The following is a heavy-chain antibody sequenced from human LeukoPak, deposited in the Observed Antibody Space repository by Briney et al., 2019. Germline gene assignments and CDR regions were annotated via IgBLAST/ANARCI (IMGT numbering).Heavy chain of an antibody. CDR3: AREATATTVVYYFDY. CDR1: GFTLSSNY. D-gene: IGHD4-17*01. J-gene: IGHJ4*02. V-gene: IGHV3-66*01. CDR2: IYSGGST. Sequence: GGSLRLSCAASGFTLSSNYMSWVSQARGKGLEGGSDIYSGGSTYYSESVKGRFTISRDNSKNTLYLQMNSLRADDTAVYYCAREATATTVVYYFDYCGQGTLVTVSS.